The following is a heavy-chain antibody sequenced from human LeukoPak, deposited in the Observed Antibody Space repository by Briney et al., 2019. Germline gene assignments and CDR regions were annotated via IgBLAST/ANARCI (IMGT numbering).Heavy chain of an antibody. J-gene: IGHJ5*02. D-gene: IGHD3-10*01. V-gene: IGHV3-48*01. CDR1: GFTFSNYN. Sequence: PGGSLRLSCAASGFTFSNYNMNWVRQAPGKGLEWVSFISGSGTNIYYADSVKGRFTISRDNAKNSLYLQMNRLRAEDTAVYYCARLGSFDPWGQGTLVTVSS. CDR3: ARLGSFDP. CDR2: ISGSGTNI.